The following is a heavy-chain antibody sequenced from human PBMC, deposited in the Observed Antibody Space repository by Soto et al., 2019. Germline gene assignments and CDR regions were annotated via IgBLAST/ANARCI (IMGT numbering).Heavy chain of an antibody. CDR2: IYYSGST. J-gene: IGHJ6*02. Sequence: SETLSLTCTVSGGSISSGGYYWSWIRQHPGKGLEWIGYIYYSGSTYYNPSLKSRVTISVDTSKNQFSLKLSSVTAADTAVYYCARGDIVVAPPTNYYYGMDVWVQGTTVTVSS. D-gene: IGHD2-15*01. CDR1: GGSISSGGYY. CDR3: ARGDIVVAPPTNYYYGMDV. V-gene: IGHV4-31*03.